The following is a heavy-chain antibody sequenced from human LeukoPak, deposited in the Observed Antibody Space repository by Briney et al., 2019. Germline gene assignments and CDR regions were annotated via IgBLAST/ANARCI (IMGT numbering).Heavy chain of an antibody. CDR1: NFSISSGYY. V-gene: IGHV4-38-2*02. Sequence: SETLSLICTVSNFSISSGYYWGWIRQPPGKGLEWIGSLYHTGSTYYNPSLKRRVASSVDTSKNQFSLKLSSVTAADTAVYYCARAEDYYDSRTFGHGVTTSPLGWFDPWGQGTLVTVSS. CDR2: LYHTGST. CDR3: ARAEDYYDSRTFGHGVTTSPLGWFDP. D-gene: IGHD3-22*01. J-gene: IGHJ5*02.